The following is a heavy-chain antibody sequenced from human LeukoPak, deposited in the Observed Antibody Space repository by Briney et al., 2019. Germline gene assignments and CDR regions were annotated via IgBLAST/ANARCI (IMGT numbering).Heavy chain of an antibody. CDR1: GGSFSGYY. V-gene: IGHV4-34*01. Sequence: PSETLSLTCAVYGGSFSGYYWSWIRQPPGKGLEWIGEINHSGSTNYNPSLKSRVTISVDTSKNQFSLKLSSVTAAYTAVYYCARNRITTVRGVINYYYYYYMDVWGKGTTVTVSS. J-gene: IGHJ6*03. CDR2: INHSGST. D-gene: IGHD3-10*01. CDR3: ARNRITTVRGVINYYYYYYMDV.